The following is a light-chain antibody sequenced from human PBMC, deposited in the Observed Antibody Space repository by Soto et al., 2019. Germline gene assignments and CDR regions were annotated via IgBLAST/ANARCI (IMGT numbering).Light chain of an antibody. J-gene: IGKJ1*01. V-gene: IGKV3-15*01. CDR2: HAS. CDR3: QQYNNWPPWT. Sequence: EIVMTQSPATVSVSPWERATLPCRASQSVSDKLAWYQQKPGQAPRLLIYHASARATGIPARFSGSGSGTEFTLTISGLQSEDFAVYYCQQYNNWPPWTFGQGTKVDIK. CDR1: QSVSDK.